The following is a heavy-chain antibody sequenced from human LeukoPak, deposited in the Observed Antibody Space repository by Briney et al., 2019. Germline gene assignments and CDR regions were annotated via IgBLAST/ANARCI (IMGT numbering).Heavy chain of an antibody. CDR3: AKNPRLEGWIYFDS. CDR1: GFTFSSYW. J-gene: IGHJ4*02. CDR2: ISGSGGRI. V-gene: IGHV3-23*01. Sequence: GGSLRLSRAASGFTFSSYWMSWVRQAPGKGLEWVSSISGSGGRIDYADSVKGRFTISRDNSKNTPSLQMNSLTAEDTAVYYCAKNPRLEGWIYFDSWGQGILVTVSS. D-gene: IGHD1-1*01.